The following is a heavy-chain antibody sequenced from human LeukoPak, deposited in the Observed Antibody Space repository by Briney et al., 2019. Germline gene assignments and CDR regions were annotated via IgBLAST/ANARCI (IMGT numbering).Heavy chain of an antibody. V-gene: IGHV4-59*01. CDR3: ARAALGYSSSWFNY. CDR1: GGSISSYY. CDR2: IYYSGST. D-gene: IGHD6-13*01. Sequence: SETLSLTCTVSGGSISSYYWSWIRQPPGKGLEWIGYIYYSGSTNYNPSLKSRVTISVDTSENQFSLKLSSVTAADTAVYYCARAALGYSSSWFNYWGQGTLVTVSS. J-gene: IGHJ4*02.